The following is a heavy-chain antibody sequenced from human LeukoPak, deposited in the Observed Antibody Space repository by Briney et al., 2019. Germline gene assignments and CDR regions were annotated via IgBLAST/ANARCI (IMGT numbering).Heavy chain of an antibody. CDR1: GFTFSSYA. CDR2: ISGSGGST. V-gene: IGHV3-23*01. Sequence: PGGSLRLSCAASGFTFSSYAMSWVRQAPGKGLEWVSAISGSGGSTYYADSVKGRFTISRDNSKNTLYLLMNSLRAEDTAVYYRAKVHRSYGAFDAFDIWGQGTMVTVSS. J-gene: IGHJ3*02. D-gene: IGHD4/OR15-4a*01. CDR3: AKVHRSYGAFDAFDI.